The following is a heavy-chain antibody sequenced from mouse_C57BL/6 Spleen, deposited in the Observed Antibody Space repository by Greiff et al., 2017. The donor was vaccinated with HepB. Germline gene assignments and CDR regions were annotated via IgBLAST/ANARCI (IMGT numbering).Heavy chain of an antibody. CDR3: AGRFYYAMDY. Sequence: DVKLQESGGGLVKPGGSLKLSCAASGFTFSDYGMHWVRQAPEKGLEWVAYISSGSSTIYYADTVKGRFTISRDNAKNTLFLQMTSLRSEDTAMYYCAGRFYYAMDYWGQGTSVTVSS. CDR2: ISSGSSTI. V-gene: IGHV5-17*01. CDR1: GFTFSDYG. J-gene: IGHJ4*01.